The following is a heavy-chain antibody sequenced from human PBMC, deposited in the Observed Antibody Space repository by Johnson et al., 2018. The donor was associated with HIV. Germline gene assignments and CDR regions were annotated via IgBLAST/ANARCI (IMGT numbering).Heavy chain of an antibody. Sequence: QVQLVESGGGLVQPGGSLRLSCAASGFTFSSYGMHWVHQAPGKGLEWVAFIRYDGSNKYYADSVKGRFTISRDNSKNTLYLQMNSLKIEDTAVYYCTDYNFWTKRAFDIWGQGTMVTVSS. J-gene: IGHJ3*02. D-gene: IGHD3-3*01. CDR2: IRYDGSNK. V-gene: IGHV3-30*02. CDR1: GFTFSSYG. CDR3: TDYNFWTKRAFDI.